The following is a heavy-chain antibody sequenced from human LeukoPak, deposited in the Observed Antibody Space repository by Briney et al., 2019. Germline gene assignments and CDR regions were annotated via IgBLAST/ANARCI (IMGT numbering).Heavy chain of an antibody. V-gene: IGHV3-73*01. CDR1: GFTFSGSA. D-gene: IGHD3-22*01. CDR2: IRSKANGYAT. CDR3: TRSTSDSSSSRFDY. Sequence: PGGSLRLSCAVSGFTFSGSAMHWVRQASGKGLEWVGRIRSKANGYATAYAASVKGKFTISRDDSKSTAYLQMNSLKAEDTAVYYCTRSTSDSSSSRFDYWGQGALVTVSS. J-gene: IGHJ4*02.